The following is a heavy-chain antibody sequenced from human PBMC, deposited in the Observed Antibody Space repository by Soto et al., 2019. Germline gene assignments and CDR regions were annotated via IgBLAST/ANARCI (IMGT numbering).Heavy chain of an antibody. J-gene: IGHJ4*02. CDR3: ARARILLWFGEPFDY. V-gene: IGHV1-3*01. CDR2: INAGNGNT. CDR1: GYTFTSYA. Sequence: GASVKVSCKASGYTFTSYAMHWVRQAPGQRLEWMGWINAGNGNTKYSQKFQGRVTITRDTSASTAYMELSSLRSEDTAVYYCARARILLWFGEPFDYWGQGTLVTVSS. D-gene: IGHD3-10*01.